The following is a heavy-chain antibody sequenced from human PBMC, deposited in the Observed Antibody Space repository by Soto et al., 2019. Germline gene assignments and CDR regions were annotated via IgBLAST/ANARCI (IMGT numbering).Heavy chain of an antibody. D-gene: IGHD3-22*01. CDR2: IRSKPNNYAT. V-gene: IGHV3-73*01. Sequence: GGFLRLSCAASGFTFSGSAMHWVRQASGKGLEWVGRIRSKPNNYATAYAASVKGRFTISRDDSKNTAYLQMNSLKTEDTALYYCTRHLDGSAYNFDVWGHGTMVTVSS. CDR1: GFTFSGSA. J-gene: IGHJ3*01. CDR3: TRHLDGSAYNFDV.